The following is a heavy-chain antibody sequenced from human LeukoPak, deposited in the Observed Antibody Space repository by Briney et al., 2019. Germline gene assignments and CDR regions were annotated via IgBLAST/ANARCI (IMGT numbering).Heavy chain of an antibody. Sequence: PGGSLRLSCESSGFTFGDYWMHWVRQGQGKGLEWVSRINGDGSITDYADSVKGRFTISRDNAKNTLYLQMNSLRAEDTAVYFCARLPYCGGPNCYYYFDHWGQGTLVTVSS. CDR3: ARLPYCGGPNCYYYFDH. V-gene: IGHV3-74*01. CDR2: INGDGSIT. CDR1: GFTFGDYW. J-gene: IGHJ4*02. D-gene: IGHD2-21*01.